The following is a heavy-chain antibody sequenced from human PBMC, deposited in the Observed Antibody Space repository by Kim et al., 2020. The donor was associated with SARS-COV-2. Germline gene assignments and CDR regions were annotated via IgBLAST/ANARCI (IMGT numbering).Heavy chain of an antibody. Sequence: GGSLRLSCAASGFTFSSYWMHWVRQAPGKGLVWVSRINSDGSSTSYADSVKGRFTISRDNAKNTLYLQMNSLRAEDTAVYYCARRGYYYDSSSPVGAFDIWGQGTMVTVSS. CDR2: INSDGSST. J-gene: IGHJ3*02. V-gene: IGHV3-74*01. CDR1: GFTFSSYW. CDR3: ARRGYYYDSSSPVGAFDI. D-gene: IGHD3-22*01.